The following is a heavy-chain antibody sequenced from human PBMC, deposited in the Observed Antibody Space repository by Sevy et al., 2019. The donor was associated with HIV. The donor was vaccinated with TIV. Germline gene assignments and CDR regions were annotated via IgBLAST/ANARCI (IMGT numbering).Heavy chain of an antibody. CDR3: ASYPYYDSSGYYYTYYYYGMDV. D-gene: IGHD3-22*01. J-gene: IGHJ6*02. CDR1: GYTFTGYY. CDR2: INPNSGGT. V-gene: IGHV1-2*02. Sequence: ASVKVSCKASGYTFTGYYMNWVRQAPGQGLEWMGWINPNSGGTNYAQKFQGRVTMTRDTSISTAYMELSRLRSDDTAVYYCASYPYYDSSGYYYTYYYYGMDVWGQGTTVTVSS.